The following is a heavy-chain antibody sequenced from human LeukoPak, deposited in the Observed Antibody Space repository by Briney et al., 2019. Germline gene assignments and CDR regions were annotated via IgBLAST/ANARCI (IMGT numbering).Heavy chain of an antibody. J-gene: IGHJ4*02. V-gene: IGHV4-30-2*01. D-gene: IGHD1-7*01. CDR1: GGSISSGGFS. CDR3: ASHRYWNFYLDY. Sequence: SETLSLTCAVSGGSISSGGFSWSWIRQPPGKGLEWIGYIYHSGSTYYNPSLKGRVTISVDRSKNQFSLKLSSVTAADTAVYFCASHRYWNFYLDYWGQGTLVTVSS. CDR2: IYHSGST.